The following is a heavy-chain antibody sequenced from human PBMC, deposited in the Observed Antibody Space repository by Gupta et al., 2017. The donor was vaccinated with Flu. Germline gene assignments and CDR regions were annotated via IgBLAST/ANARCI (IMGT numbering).Heavy chain of an antibody. V-gene: IGHV4-31*03. J-gene: IGHJ5*02. CDR3: ATVAREDWFDP. Sequence: QVQLQESGPGLVKPSQTLSLTCTVSGGSISTGGYYWSWIRQHPGKGLGWIGYIHYFGTTYYNPSLRSRVTISVDSSKNQFSLRLSSVTAADTAVYYCATVAREDWFDPWGQGTLVTVSS. CDR1: GGSISTGGYY. D-gene: IGHD2-15*01. CDR2: IHYFGTT.